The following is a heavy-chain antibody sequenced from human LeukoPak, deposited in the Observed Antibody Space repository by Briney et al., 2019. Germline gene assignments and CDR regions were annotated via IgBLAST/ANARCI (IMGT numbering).Heavy chain of an antibody. V-gene: IGHV3-30*02. Sequence: GGSLRLSCAASGFAFSSYSMNWVRQAPGKGLEWVAFIRYDGSNKYYADSVKGRFTISRDNSKNTLYLQMNSLRAEDTAVYYCAKDHLYYGGNSEYFQHRGQGTLVTVSS. CDR2: IRYDGSNK. CDR1: GFAFSSYS. D-gene: IGHD4-23*01. CDR3: AKDHLYYGGNSEYFQH. J-gene: IGHJ1*01.